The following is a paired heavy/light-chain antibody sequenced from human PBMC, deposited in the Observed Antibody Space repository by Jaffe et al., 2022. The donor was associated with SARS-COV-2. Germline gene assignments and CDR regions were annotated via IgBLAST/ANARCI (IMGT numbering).Heavy chain of an antibody. D-gene: IGHD3-10*01. V-gene: IGHV1-69*08. CDR3: ARDPRAMVRGVTYYGMDV. CDR1: GGTFSSYT. CDR2: IIPILGIA. J-gene: IGHJ6*02. Sequence: QVQLVQSGAEVKKPGSSVKVSCKASGGTFSSYTISWVRQAPGQGLEWMGRIIPILGIANYAQKFQGRVTITADKSTSTAYMELSSLRSEDTAVYYCARDPRAMVRGVTYYGMDVWGQGTTVTVSS.
Light chain of an antibody. V-gene: IGLV1-40*01. J-gene: IGLJ2*01. Sequence: QSVLTQPPSVSGAPGQRVTISCTGSSSNIGAGYDVHWYQQLPGTAPKLLIYGNSNRPSGVPDRFSGSKSGTSASLAITGLQAEDEADYYCQSYDSSLSGLVVFGGGTKLTVL. CDR2: GNS. CDR3: QSYDSSLSGLVV. CDR1: SSNIGAGYD.